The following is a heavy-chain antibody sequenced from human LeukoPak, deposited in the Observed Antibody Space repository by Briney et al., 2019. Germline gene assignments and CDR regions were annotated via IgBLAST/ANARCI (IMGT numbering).Heavy chain of an antibody. D-gene: IGHD2-15*01. CDR1: GFTFSSYD. J-gene: IGHJ4*02. V-gene: IGHV3-33*01. CDR2: IWYDGSNK. Sequence: GSLRLSCAASGFTFSSYDMHWVRQAPGKGLEWVALIWYDGSNKYYADSVKGRFTISRDNSRNTLYLQMNSLRAEYTAVYYCARDRSGTFDYWGQGTLVTVSS. CDR3: ARDRSGTFDY.